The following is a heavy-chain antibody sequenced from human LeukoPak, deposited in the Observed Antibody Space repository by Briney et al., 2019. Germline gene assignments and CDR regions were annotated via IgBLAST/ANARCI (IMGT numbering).Heavy chain of an antibody. V-gene: IGHV5-51*01. CDR3: ARGDYCSSTSCYRPTDAFDI. J-gene: IGHJ3*02. D-gene: IGHD2-2*02. CDR2: IYPGDSDT. Sequence: GESLKFSCKASGYSFTSYWIGWVRQMPGKGLEWMGIIYPGDSDTRYSPSFQGQVTISADKSISTAYLQWSSLKASDTAMYYCARGDYCSSTSCYRPTDAFDIWGQGTMVTVS. CDR1: GYSFTSYW.